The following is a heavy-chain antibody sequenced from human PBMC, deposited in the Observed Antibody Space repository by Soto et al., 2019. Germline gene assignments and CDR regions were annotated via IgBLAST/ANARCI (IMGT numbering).Heavy chain of an antibody. Sequence: KQSQTLSLTCAISGDSVSSNSAAWNWIRQSPSRGLEWLGRTYYRSKWYNDYAVSVKSRITINPDTSKNQFSLQLNSVTPEDTAVYYCAREGNEPRGIAVAGKPLDVWGKGTTVTVSS. CDR1: GDSVSSNSAA. V-gene: IGHV6-1*01. J-gene: IGHJ6*04. CDR3: AREGNEPRGIAVAGKPLDV. D-gene: IGHD6-19*01. CDR2: TYYRSKWYN.